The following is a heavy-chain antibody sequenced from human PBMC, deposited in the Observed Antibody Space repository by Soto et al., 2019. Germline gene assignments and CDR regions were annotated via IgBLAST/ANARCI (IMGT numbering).Heavy chain of an antibody. CDR3: SPSRLQYNFDY. D-gene: IGHD2-15*01. J-gene: IGHJ4*02. V-gene: IGHV3-49*03. Sequence: GGSLRLSCTASGFTFGDYAMSWFRQAPGKGLEWVGFIRSKAYGGTTEYAASVKGRFTISRDDSKSIAYLQMNSLKTEDTAVYYCSPSRLQYNFDYWGQGTLVTVSS. CDR2: IRSKAYGGTT. CDR1: GFTFGDYA.